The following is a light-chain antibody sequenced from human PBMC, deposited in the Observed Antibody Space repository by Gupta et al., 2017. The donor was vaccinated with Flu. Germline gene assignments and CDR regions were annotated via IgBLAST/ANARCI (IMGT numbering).Light chain of an antibody. J-gene: IGKJ2*01. Sequence: ERATLSCRASQSISRYLAWYQQKPGQAPRRLIYDASNRATGIPARFSGSGSGTDFTLTISSLEPEDVAVYYCQQRSNRPPYTFGQGTKLQIK. CDR3: QQRSNRPPYT. V-gene: IGKV3-11*01. CDR2: DAS. CDR1: QSISRY.